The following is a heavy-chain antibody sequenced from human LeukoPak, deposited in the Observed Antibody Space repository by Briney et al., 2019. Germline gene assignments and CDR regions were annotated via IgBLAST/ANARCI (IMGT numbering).Heavy chain of an antibody. Sequence: SQTLSLTCAISGDSVSSNSAAWNWIRQSPSRGLEWLGRTYYRSKWYNDYAVAVKSRIIINPDTSKNQFSLQLNSVTPEDTAVYYCARDPAAVAGKGGSDYWGQGTLVTVSS. V-gene: IGHV6-1*01. CDR1: GDSVSSNSAA. D-gene: IGHD6-19*01. CDR3: ARDPAAVAGKGGSDY. CDR2: TYYRSKWYN. J-gene: IGHJ4*02.